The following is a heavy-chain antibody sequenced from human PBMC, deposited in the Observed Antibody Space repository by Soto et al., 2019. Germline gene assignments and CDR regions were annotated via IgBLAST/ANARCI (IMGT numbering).Heavy chain of an antibody. CDR2: IYYSGST. Sequence: SETLSHASTVPGGSSSSYYCSWIRQPPVTGLEWIGYIYYSGSTNYNPSLKSRVTISVDTSKNQFSLKLSSVTAADTAVYYCARHVPYCSDTSHCAYGMDVWGQGTTVTVS. J-gene: IGHJ6*02. D-gene: IGHD2-2*01. CDR1: GGSSSSYY. CDR3: ARHVPYCSDTSHCAYGMDV. V-gene: IGHV4-59*08.